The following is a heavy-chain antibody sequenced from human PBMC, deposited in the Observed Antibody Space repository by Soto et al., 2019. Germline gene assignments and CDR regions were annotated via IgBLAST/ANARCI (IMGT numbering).Heavy chain of an antibody. CDR1: GYTFTSYY. D-gene: IGHD3-22*01. J-gene: IGHJ4*02. Sequence: ASVKVSCKASGYTFTSYYMHWVRQAPGQGLEWMGIINPSGGSTSYAQKFQGRVTMTRDTSTSTVYMELSSLRSEDTAVYYCARGGGYDSSGYLPFDDWGQGTLVTVSS. CDR3: ARGGGYDSSGYLPFDD. V-gene: IGHV1-46*01. CDR2: INPSGGST.